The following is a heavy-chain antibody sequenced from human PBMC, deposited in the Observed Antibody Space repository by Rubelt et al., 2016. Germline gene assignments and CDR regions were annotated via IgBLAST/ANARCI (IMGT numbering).Heavy chain of an antibody. J-gene: IGHJ2*01. CDR1: GFTFSSYA. D-gene: IGHD2-2*01. CDR2: ISSDGNDE. Sequence: QMHLVESGGGVVQPGRSLRLSCAASGFTFSSYAVHWVRQAPGKGLEWLAVISSDGNDEYYADSVKGRFTISRDNSKNTLYLQMNSLRAEDTAVYYCARGTLGYLDLWGRGTLVTVSS. CDR3: ARGTLGYLDL. V-gene: IGHV3-30*04.